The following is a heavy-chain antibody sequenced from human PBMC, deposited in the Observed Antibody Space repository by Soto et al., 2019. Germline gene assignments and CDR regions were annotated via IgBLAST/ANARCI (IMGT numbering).Heavy chain of an antibody. V-gene: IGHV1-58*02. J-gene: IGHJ3*02. CDR2: IVLGIGNT. Sequence: SVKVSCKASGFTFTSSAMQWVRQARGQRLEWIGWIVLGIGNTNYAQTFQDRVTITRDKSTSTAYMELSSLRSEDTAVYYCARERSGNSSGYYASDAFDIWGQGTMVTVSS. CDR3: ARERSGNSSGYYASDAFDI. D-gene: IGHD3-22*01. CDR1: GFTFTSSA.